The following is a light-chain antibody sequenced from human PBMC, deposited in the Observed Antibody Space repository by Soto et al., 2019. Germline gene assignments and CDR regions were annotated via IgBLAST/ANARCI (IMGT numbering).Light chain of an antibody. CDR2: GAS. CDR3: QQYRTSPWT. V-gene: IGKV3-20*01. CDR1: QSVSINY. Sequence: EMVLTQSPGTVSLCPVEGAGGCCMASQSVSINYLAWYQQKPGQAPRLLIYGASTRATGIPDRFSGSGSGTDFTLTISRLEPEDFAVYYCQQYRTSPWTFGQGTKVDI. J-gene: IGKJ1*01.